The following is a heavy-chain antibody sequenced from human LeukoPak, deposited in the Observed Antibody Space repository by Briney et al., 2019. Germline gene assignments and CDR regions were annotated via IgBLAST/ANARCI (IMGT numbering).Heavy chain of an antibody. CDR1: GGSISSYY. V-gene: IGHV4-4*07. CDR3: AGVGENCGGDCLDY. CDR2: IYTSGST. J-gene: IGHJ4*02. Sequence: SETLSLTCTVSGGSISSYYWSWIRQPAGKGLEWIGRIYTSGSTNYNPSLKSRVTMSVDTSKNQFSLKLSSVTAADTAVYYCAGVGENCGGDCLDYWGQGTLVTVSS. D-gene: IGHD2-21*01.